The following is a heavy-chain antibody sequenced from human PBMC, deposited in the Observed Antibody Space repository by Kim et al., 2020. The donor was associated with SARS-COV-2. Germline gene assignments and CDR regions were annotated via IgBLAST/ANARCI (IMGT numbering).Heavy chain of an antibody. J-gene: IGHJ4*02. CDR3: ARLRPTYYDSSGYIGYYFDY. CDR2: IDPSDSYT. CDR1: GYSFTSYW. D-gene: IGHD3-22*01. Sequence: GESLKISCKGSGYSFTSYWISWVRQMPGKGLEWMGRIDPSDSYTNYSPSFQGHVTISADKSISTAYLQWSSLKASDTAMYYCARLRPTYYDSSGYIGYYFDYWGQGTLVTVSS. V-gene: IGHV5-10-1*01.